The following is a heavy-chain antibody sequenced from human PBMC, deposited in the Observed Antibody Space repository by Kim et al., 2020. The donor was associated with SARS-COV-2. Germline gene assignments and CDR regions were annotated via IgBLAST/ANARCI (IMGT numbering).Heavy chain of an antibody. Sequence: SQTLSLTCAISGDSVSSNSAAWNWIRQSPSRGLEWLGRTYYRSKWYNDYAVSVKSRITINPDTSKNQFSLQLNSVTPEDTAVYYCARGSSSYGWNHYWYFDLWGRGTLVTVSS. J-gene: IGHJ2*01. CDR1: GDSVSSNSAA. CDR2: TYYRSKWYN. V-gene: IGHV6-1*01. CDR3: ARGSSSYGWNHYWYFDL. D-gene: IGHD6-13*01.